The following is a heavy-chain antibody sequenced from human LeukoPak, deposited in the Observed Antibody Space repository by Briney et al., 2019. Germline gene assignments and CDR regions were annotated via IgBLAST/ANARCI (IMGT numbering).Heavy chain of an antibody. CDR3: ARQKIYSGGWHEGFDF. CDR2: IYYSGST. CDR1: DASISSGDYL. D-gene: IGHD6-19*01. J-gene: IGHJ4*02. V-gene: IGHV4-30-4*01. Sequence: PSETLSLTCTVSDASISSGDYLWSWIRQPPGMGLEWIGNIYYSGSTNYNASLKSRVTISIDTSKNQFSLKLSSVTAADTAVYYCARQKIYSGGWHEGFDFWGQGTLVTVSS.